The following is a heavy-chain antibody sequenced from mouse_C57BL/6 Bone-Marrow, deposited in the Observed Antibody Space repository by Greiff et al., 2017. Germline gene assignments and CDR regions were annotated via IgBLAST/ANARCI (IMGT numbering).Heavy chain of an antibody. CDR1: GYAFSSSW. V-gene: IGHV1-82*01. J-gene: IGHJ2*01. D-gene: IGHD1-1*01. CDR3: ARSLRYFDY. Sequence: QVQLKESGPELVKPGASVKISCKASGYAFSSSWMNWVKQRPGKGLEWIGRIYPGDGDTNYNGKFKGKATLTADKSSSTAYMQLSSLTSEDSAVYFCARSLRYFDYWGQGTTLTVSS. CDR2: IYPGDGDT.